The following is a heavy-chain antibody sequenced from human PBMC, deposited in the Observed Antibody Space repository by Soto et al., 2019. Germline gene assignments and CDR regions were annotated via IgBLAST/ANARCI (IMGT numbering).Heavy chain of an antibody. CDR2: ISSSGNYI. CDR1: GFTFSSYY. D-gene: IGHD2-21*01. V-gene: IGHV3-21*01. CDR3: ARESPVAFDY. J-gene: IGHJ4*02. Sequence: GGSLRLSCAASGFTFSSYYMSWVRQAPGKGLEWVSSISSSGNYIYYADSVKGRFTFSRDNAKNSLYLQVNSLRAEDTAVYYCARESPVAFDYWGQGTLVTVSS.